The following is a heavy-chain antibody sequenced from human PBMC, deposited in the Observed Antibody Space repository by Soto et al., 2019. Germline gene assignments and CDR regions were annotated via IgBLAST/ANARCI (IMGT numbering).Heavy chain of an antibody. CDR1: GFTFSSNS. CDR2: ISDSTERI. J-gene: IGHJ4*02. D-gene: IGHD1-1*01. CDR3: VILAGGKFDY. Sequence: PGGSLRLSCAASGFTFSSNSMSWVRQAPGGGLEWVSAISDSTERIFYVDSVKGRFTISRDNSKNKLFLEMDSLRAEDTALYYCVILAGGKFDYWGQGNLVTVSS. V-gene: IGHV3-23*01.